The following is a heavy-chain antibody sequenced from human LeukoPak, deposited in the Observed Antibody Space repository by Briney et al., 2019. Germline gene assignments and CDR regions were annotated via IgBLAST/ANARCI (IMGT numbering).Heavy chain of an antibody. V-gene: IGHV1-8*01. CDR2: MNPNSGNT. D-gene: IGHD1-26*01. J-gene: IGHJ3*02. Sequence: ASVKVSCKASGYTFTSYDINWVRQATGQGLEWMGWMNPNSGNTGYAQKFQGRVTMTEDTSTDTAYMELSSLRSEDTAVYYCATESHLSKEDSGSYHGDAFDIWGQGTMVTVSS. CDR1: GYTFTSYD. CDR3: ATESHLSKEDSGSYHGDAFDI.